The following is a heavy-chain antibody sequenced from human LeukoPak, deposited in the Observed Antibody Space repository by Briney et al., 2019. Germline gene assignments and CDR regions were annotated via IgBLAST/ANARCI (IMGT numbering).Heavy chain of an antibody. Sequence: KTSETLSLTCTVSGYSISSGYHWGWIRQPPGKGLEWIGSIYHSGSTYYHPSLKSRVTISVDTPKNQFSLKLSSVTAADTAVYYCARRGRGRRYYFDYWGQGTPVTVSS. V-gene: IGHV4-38-2*02. CDR1: GYSISSGYH. CDR3: ARRGRGRRYYFDY. J-gene: IGHJ4*02. D-gene: IGHD3-10*01. CDR2: IYHSGST.